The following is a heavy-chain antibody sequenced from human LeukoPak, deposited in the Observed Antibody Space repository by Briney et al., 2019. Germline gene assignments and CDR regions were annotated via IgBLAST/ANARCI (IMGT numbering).Heavy chain of an antibody. D-gene: IGHD6-13*01. CDR2: FYYSGGP. J-gene: IGHJ4*02. CDR3: ARNFPYSKLDY. V-gene: IGHV4-59*12. Sequence: SETLSLTCTVSGGSLTTYYWSWIRQPPGKGLEWIGYFYYSGGPNYNPSLKSRVTISVDTSKSQFSLQLSSVTAADTAVYYCARNFPYSKLDYWGQGTLVTVSS. CDR1: GGSLTTYY.